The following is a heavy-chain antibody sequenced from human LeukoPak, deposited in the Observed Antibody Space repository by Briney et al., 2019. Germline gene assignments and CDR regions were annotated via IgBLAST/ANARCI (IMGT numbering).Heavy chain of an antibody. J-gene: IGHJ4*02. Sequence: GGSLRLSCAASGFTFSSYSMNWVRQAPGKGLEWVSSISSSSSYIYYADSVKGRFTISRDNAKNSLYLQMNSLRAEDTAVYYCAGLVPAAIIDYWGQGTLVTVSS. V-gene: IGHV3-21*01. CDR3: AGLVPAAIIDY. D-gene: IGHD2-2*01. CDR2: ISSSSSYI. CDR1: GFTFSSYS.